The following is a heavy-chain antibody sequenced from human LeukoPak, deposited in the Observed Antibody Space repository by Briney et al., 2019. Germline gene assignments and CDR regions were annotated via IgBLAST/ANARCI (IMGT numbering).Heavy chain of an antibody. D-gene: IGHD5-18*01. J-gene: IGHJ4*02. V-gene: IGHV3-7*01. CDR1: GFTFSSYW. Sequence: GGSLRLSCAASGFTFSSYWMSWVRQAPGKGLEWVANIRQDGSEKYYVDSVKGRFTISRDNAKNSLYLQMNSLRAEDTAVYYCARDRRGAAMAPIDYWGQGTLVTVSS. CDR3: ARDRRGAAMAPIDY. CDR2: IRQDGSEK.